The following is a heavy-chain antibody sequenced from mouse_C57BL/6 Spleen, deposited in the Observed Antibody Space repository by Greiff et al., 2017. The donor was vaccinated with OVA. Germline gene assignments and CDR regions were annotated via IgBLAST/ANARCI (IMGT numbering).Heavy chain of an antibody. V-gene: IGHV1-15*01. CDR2: IDPETGGT. J-gene: IGHJ2*01. D-gene: IGHD1-1*01. CDR1: GYTFTDYE. Sequence: VKLMESGAELVRPGASVTLSCKASGYTFTDYEMHWVKQTPVHGLEWIGAIDPETGGTAYNQKFKGKAILTADKSSSTAYMELRSLTSEDSAVYYCTRGRNYIFFDYWGQGTTLTVSS. CDR3: TRGRNYIFFDY.